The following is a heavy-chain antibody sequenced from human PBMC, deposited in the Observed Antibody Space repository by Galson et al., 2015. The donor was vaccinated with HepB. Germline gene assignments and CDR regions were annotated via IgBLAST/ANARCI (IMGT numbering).Heavy chain of an antibody. CDR1: GFTFRTYA. Sequence: LSCAASGFTFRTYAMHWVRQAPGKGLEWVAAISDDGSRKYYAESVKGRFTISRDSSKNTLFLQMNSLVVEDTAVYYCAKDFRYSGYDLAYWGQGTLVTVSS. CDR3: AKDFRYSGYDLAY. CDR2: ISDDGSRK. D-gene: IGHD5-12*01. J-gene: IGHJ4*02. V-gene: IGHV3-30*18.